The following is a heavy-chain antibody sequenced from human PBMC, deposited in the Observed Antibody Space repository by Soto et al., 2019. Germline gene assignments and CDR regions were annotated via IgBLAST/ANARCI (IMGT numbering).Heavy chain of an antibody. D-gene: IGHD6-6*01. V-gene: IGHV4-34*01. CDR1: GGSFSGYY. CDR3: ASAGRQLAHNASYYGMDV. CDR2: INHSGST. J-gene: IGHJ6*02. Sequence: SETLSLTCAVYGGSFSGYYWSWIRQPPGKGLEWIGEINHSGSTNYNPSLKSRVTISVDTSKNQFSLKLSSVTAADTAVYYCASAGRQLAHNASYYGMDVWGQGTTVTVSS.